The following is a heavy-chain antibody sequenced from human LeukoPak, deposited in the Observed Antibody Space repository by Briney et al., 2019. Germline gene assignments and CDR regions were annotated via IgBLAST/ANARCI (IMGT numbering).Heavy chain of an antibody. CDR3: ASYGSGSYYNLYNFDY. D-gene: IGHD3-10*01. CDR2: INHSGST. V-gene: IGHV4-34*01. Sequence: SETLSLTCAVYGGSFSGYYWSWIRQPPGKGLEWIGEINHSGSTNYNPSLKSRVTISVDTSKNQFSLKLSSVTAADTAVYYCASYGSGSYYNLYNFDYWGQGTLVTVSS. CDR1: GGSFSGYY. J-gene: IGHJ4*02.